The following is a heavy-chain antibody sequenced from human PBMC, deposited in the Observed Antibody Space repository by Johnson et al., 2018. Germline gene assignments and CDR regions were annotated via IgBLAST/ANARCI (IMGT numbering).Heavy chain of an antibody. CDR3: ARSSLSVTTPFDS. D-gene: IGHD4-17*01. V-gene: IGHV4-59*01. CDR1: GGSLSRYY. J-gene: IGHJ4*02. Sequence: QVQLQESGPGLVKPSETLSLTCTVSGGSLSRYYWNWIRQPPGKGLEWIGYIYYTGSPNYKPSLKSRVPISVDTSNNRFSLNLNSVTAADTAMYYCARSSLSVTTPFDSWGQGILVTVSS. CDR2: IYYTGSP.